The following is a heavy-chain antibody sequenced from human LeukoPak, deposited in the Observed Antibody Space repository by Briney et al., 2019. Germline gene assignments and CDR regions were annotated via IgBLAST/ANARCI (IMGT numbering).Heavy chain of an antibody. V-gene: IGHV4-34*01. Sequence: SETLSLTCTVSGGSISSYYWSWIRQPPGKGLEWIGEINHSGSTNYNPSLKSRVTISVDTSKNQFSLKLSSVTAADTAVYYCARRRRYYYDSSGYYPDYWGQGTLVTVSS. D-gene: IGHD3-22*01. CDR1: GGSISSYY. J-gene: IGHJ4*02. CDR2: INHSGST. CDR3: ARRRRYYYDSSGYYPDY.